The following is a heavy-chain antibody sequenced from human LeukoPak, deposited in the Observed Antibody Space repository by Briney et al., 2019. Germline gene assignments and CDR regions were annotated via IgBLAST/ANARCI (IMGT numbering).Heavy chain of an antibody. CDR3: ARLRAYKTTHQYYFDY. CDR1: GGSISPYY. Sequence: NTSETLSLTCTVSGGSISPYYWAWFRQPPGQGLKYIGDIYHTGTTSYSPSLQSRVTISLDTSKNQFSLRLSSVTAADAAIYYYARLRAYKTTHQYYFDYWGQGTLVTVSS. V-gene: IGHV4-59*08. D-gene: IGHD3-16*01. CDR2: IYHTGTT. J-gene: IGHJ4*02.